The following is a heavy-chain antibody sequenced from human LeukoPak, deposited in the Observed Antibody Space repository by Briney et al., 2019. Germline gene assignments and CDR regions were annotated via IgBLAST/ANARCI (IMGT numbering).Heavy chain of an antibody. CDR1: GFTFSSYW. V-gene: IGHV3-7*01. Sequence: GGSLRLSCAASGFTFSSYWMSWVRQAPGKGLEWVANIKQDGSEKYYVDSVKGRFTISRDNAKSSLYLQMNSLRAEDTAVYYCARVMAGINFDYWGQGTLVTVSS. CDR3: ARVMAGINFDY. J-gene: IGHJ4*02. D-gene: IGHD6-19*01. CDR2: IKQDGSEK.